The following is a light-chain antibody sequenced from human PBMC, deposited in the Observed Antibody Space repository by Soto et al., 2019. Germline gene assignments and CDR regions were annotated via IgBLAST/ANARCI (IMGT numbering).Light chain of an antibody. CDR3: QQHNNWPWT. V-gene: IGKV3-15*01. CDR2: QTS. Sequence: EVVLTQSPATLSSFPGDRVTLSCRASQYINTRLAWYQHRPGQAPRLLIYQTSIRAAGIPARFSGSGSGTDFTLTISSLQSEDFAVYYCQQHNNWPWTFGQGTKVDIK. CDR1: QYINTR. J-gene: IGKJ1*01.